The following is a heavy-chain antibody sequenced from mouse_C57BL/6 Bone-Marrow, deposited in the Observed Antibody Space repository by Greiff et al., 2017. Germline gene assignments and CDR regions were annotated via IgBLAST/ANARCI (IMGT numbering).Heavy chain of an antibody. J-gene: IGHJ1*03. CDR3: ARPSPYEYEGWYFDV. CDR2: IDPSDSYT. Sequence: QVQLQQPGAELVKPGASVKLSCKASGYTFTSYWMQWVKQRPGQGLEWIGEIDPSDSYTNYNQKFKGKATLTVDTSSSTAYMQLSSLTSEDSAVYYCARPSPYEYEGWYFDVWGTGTTVTVSS. D-gene: IGHD2-4*01. CDR1: GYTFTSYW. V-gene: IGHV1-50*01.